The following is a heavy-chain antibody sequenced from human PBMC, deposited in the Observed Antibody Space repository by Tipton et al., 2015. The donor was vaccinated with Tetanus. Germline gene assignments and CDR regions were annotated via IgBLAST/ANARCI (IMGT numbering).Heavy chain of an antibody. Sequence: LRLSCTVSGGSISSGSYYWGWIRQPPGKGLEWIGSIYYSGNTYYNPSLKSRVSISVDTPKNQFSLKLSSVTAADTAVYYCARLSRGHPDVWGQGTTVTVSS. V-gene: IGHV4-39*01. CDR1: GGSISSGSYY. J-gene: IGHJ6*02. CDR3: ARLSRGHPDV. CDR2: IYYSGNT.